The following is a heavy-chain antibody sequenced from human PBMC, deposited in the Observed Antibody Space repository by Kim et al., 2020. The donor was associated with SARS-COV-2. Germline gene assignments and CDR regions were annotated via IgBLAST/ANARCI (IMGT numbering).Heavy chain of an antibody. CDR3: ARGNMEISSSWSYYFYY. CDR1: GGSFSGYY. D-gene: IGHD6-13*01. CDR2: INHSGST. Sequence: SETLSLTCAVYGGSFSGYYWSWIRQPPGKGLEWIGEINHSGSTNYNPSLKSRVTISVDTSKNQFSLKLSSVTAADTAVYYCARGNMEISSSWSYYFYYWG. V-gene: IGHV4-34*01. J-gene: IGHJ4*01.